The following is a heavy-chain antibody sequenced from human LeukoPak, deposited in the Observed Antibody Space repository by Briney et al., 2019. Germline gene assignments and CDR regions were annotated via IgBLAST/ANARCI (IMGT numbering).Heavy chain of an antibody. D-gene: IGHD3-22*01. V-gene: IGHV1-18*01. Sequence: GASVKVSCKASGYTFTGYGITWVRQAPGQGLEWMGWISAYNDNTNYAQKVQGRVTMTTDTSTSTAYMELRSLRSDDTAVYYCAKDHDIALLFHYYDSSGYSGFDYWGQGTLVTVSS. J-gene: IGHJ4*02. CDR2: ISAYNDNT. CDR1: GYTFTGYG. CDR3: AKDHDIALLFHYYDSSGYSGFDY.